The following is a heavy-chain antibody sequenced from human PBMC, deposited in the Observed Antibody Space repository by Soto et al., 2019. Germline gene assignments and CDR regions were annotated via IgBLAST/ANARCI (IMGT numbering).Heavy chain of an antibody. V-gene: IGHV3-23*01. CDR3: ARDGHNIAVAGRPQKYYYYYYGMDV. CDR2: ISGSGGST. Sequence: GGSLRLSCAASGFTFSSYAMSWVRQAPGKGLEWVSAISGSGGSTYYADSVKGRFTISRDNSKNTLYLQMNSLRAEDTAVYYCARDGHNIAVAGRPQKYYYYYYGMDVWGQGTTVTVSS. CDR1: GFTFSSYA. J-gene: IGHJ6*02. D-gene: IGHD6-19*01.